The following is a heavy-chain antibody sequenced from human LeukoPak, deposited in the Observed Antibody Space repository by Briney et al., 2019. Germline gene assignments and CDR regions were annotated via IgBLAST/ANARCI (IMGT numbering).Heavy chain of an antibody. CDR3: AREGGFYRPLDY. CDR1: AGGSISSYY. D-gene: IGHD3-3*01. V-gene: IGHV4-59*12. Sequence: SETLSLTCTVSAGGSISSYYWSWIRQPPGKGPEWIGYIYYSGSTNYNPSLKSRVTISVDTSKNQFSLRLTSVTAADTAVYYCAREGGFYRPLDYSGQGTLVTVSS. J-gene: IGHJ4*02. CDR2: IYYSGST.